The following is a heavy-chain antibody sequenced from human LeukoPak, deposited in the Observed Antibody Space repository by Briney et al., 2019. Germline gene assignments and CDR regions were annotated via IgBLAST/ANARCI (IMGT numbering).Heavy chain of an antibody. V-gene: IGHV3-20*04. J-gene: IGHJ4*02. D-gene: IGHD6-19*01. Sequence: GGSLRLSCEASGFRFDDHGMSWVRQAPGKGLEWVSGINWNGGSTGYGDSVKGRFTISRDNAKNSLYLQMNSLRAEDTALYYCAGGDRNGWYFDYWGQGVLVTFSS. CDR1: GFRFDDHG. CDR2: INWNGGST. CDR3: AGGDRNGWYFDY.